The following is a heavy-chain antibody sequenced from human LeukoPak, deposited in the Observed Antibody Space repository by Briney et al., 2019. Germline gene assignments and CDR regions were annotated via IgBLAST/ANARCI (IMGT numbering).Heavy chain of an antibody. CDR3: ARVVVGATGNWFDP. V-gene: IGHV4-39*07. CDR1: GGSISSSSYY. CDR2: IYYSGRT. J-gene: IGHJ5*02. Sequence: SETLSLTCTVSGGSISSSSYYWGWIRQPPGKGLEWIGSIYYSGRTYYNPSLKSRVTISVDTSKNQFSLKLSSVTAADTAVYYCARVVVGATGNWFDPWGQGTLVTVSS. D-gene: IGHD1-26*01.